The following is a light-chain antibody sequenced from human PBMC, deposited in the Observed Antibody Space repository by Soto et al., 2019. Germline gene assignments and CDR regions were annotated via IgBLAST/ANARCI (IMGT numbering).Light chain of an antibody. CDR2: ANN. V-gene: IGLV1-40*01. J-gene: IGLJ1*01. Sequence: QSVLTQPPSVSGAPGQRVTISCTGSSSNIGAGYDVHWYQHLPGTAPKLLIYANNNRPSGVPDRFSGSKSGTSASLAITGVQAEDEADYYCQSYDSSRSEVFGTGTKLTVL. CDR3: QSYDSSRSEV. CDR1: SSNIGAGYD.